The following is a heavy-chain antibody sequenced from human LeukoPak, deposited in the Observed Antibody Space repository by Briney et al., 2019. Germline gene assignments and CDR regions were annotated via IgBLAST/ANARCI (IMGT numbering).Heavy chain of an antibody. CDR1: GFTFSSYS. CDR2: ISSSSSYI. CDR3: ARDLGDGYNSY. J-gene: IGHJ4*02. Sequence: WGSLRLSCAASGFTFSSYSMNWVRQAPGKGLEWVSSISSSSSYIYYADSVKGRFTISRDNAKNSLYLQMNSLRAEDTAVYYCARDLGDGYNSYWGQGTLVTVSS. D-gene: IGHD5-24*01. V-gene: IGHV3-21*01.